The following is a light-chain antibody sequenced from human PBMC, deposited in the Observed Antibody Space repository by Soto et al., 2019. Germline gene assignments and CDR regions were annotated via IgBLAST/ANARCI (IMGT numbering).Light chain of an antibody. J-gene: IGKJ2*01. V-gene: IGKV3-20*01. CDR3: QQYGTSPPKYT. CDR1: QGVSSSH. Sequence: EVGLTQSPGTLSLSQGERATLSCRASQGVSSSHLAWYQQKPGRAPRLLLYGATDRATDIPDRFSGSGSGTDFTLTISRLEPEDFAVYYCQQYGTSPPKYTFGQGTKLEIK. CDR2: GAT.